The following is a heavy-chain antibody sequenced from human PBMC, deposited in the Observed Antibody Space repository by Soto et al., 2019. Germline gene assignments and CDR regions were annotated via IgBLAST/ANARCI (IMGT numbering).Heavy chain of an antibody. D-gene: IGHD2-15*01. V-gene: IGHV3-7*01. CDR3: ASEGRLLGAFAI. Sequence: EVQLVESGGGLVQPGGSLRLSCAISGFTFSTYWMAWARQAPGKGLEWVANIKPDGSDKYYVDSVKGRFTISRDNAKNALYLQMNSLRAEDTAVYYWASEGRLLGAFAIWGQGTLVTVSS. CDR1: GFTFSTYW. J-gene: IGHJ3*02. CDR2: IKPDGSDK.